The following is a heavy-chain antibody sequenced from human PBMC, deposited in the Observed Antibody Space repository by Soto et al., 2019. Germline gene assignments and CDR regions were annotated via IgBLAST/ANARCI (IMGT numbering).Heavy chain of an antibody. D-gene: IGHD6-19*01. CDR3: ARLMDIAVDGSDY. CDR1: GFTFSSYA. CDR2: ISYDGSKK. J-gene: IGHJ4*02. Sequence: QVQLVESGGGVVQPGRSLRLSCAASGFTFSSYAMHWVRQAPGQGLGWVAVISYDGSKKYYADSVKGRFTISRDNSKNTLYLQMNSLRAEDTAVYYCARLMDIAVDGSDYWGQGTLVTVSS. V-gene: IGHV3-30-3*01.